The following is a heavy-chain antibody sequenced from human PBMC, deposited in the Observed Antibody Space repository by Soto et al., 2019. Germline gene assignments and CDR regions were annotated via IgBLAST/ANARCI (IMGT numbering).Heavy chain of an antibody. CDR3: ARQGVTMIVVADDY. CDR2: IDPSDSYT. V-gene: IGHV5-10-1*01. Sequence: LKISCKGSGYSFTSYWISWVRQMPGKGLEWMGRIDPSDSYTNYSPSFQGHVTISADKSISTAYLQWSSLKASDTAMYYCARQGVTMIVVADDYWGQGSLVTVSS. CDR1: GYSFTSYW. J-gene: IGHJ4*02. D-gene: IGHD3-22*01.